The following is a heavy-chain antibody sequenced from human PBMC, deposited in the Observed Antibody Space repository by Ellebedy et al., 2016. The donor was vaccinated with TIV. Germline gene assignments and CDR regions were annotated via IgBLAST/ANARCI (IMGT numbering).Heavy chain of an antibody. D-gene: IGHD3-9*01. J-gene: IGHJ4*02. CDR2: VYHSGSP. V-gene: IGHV4-39*02. CDR3: ARIDSWQPIDD. CDR1: GASVSTTRYY. Sequence: MPSETLSLTCSVSGASVSTTRYYWACIRPPPGKGLAWLGSVYHSGSPYYNPSFTSRVTLSADTSKNHFSLNLTSVTAAETAVYYCARIDSWQPIDDWGQGILVTVSS.